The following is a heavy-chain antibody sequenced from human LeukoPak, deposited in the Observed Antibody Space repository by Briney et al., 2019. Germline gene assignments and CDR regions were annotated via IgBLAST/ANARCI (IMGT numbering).Heavy chain of an antibody. CDR3: AREEWYSLIDP. J-gene: IGHJ5*02. Sequence: GGSLRLSCAASEFTFGIYWMSWVRQAPGKGLEWLANINPDGSEKRYVDSVKGRFTISRDNAKNSLYLQMNSLRAEDTGVYYCAREEWYSLIDPWGQGTLVIVSS. CDR1: EFTFGIYW. V-gene: IGHV3-7*01. CDR2: INPDGSEK. D-gene: IGHD3-3*01.